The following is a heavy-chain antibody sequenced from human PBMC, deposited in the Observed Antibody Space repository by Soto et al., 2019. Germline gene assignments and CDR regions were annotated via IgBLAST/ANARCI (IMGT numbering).Heavy chain of an antibody. Sequence: GASVKVSCKASGYTFTSYYMHWVRQAPGQGLEWMGIINPSGGSTSYAQKFQGRVTMTRDTSTSTVYMELSSLRSEDTAVYYCARGGEVWFGEESNFDYWGQGTLVTVSS. CDR3: ARGGEVWFGEESNFDY. V-gene: IGHV1-46*01. J-gene: IGHJ4*02. D-gene: IGHD3-10*01. CDR2: INPSGGST. CDR1: GYTFTSYY.